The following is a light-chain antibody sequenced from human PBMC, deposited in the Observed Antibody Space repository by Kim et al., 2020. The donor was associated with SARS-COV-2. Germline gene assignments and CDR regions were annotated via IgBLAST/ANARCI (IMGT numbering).Light chain of an antibody. V-gene: IGLV2-14*04. CDR1: SSDVGRYNF. Sequence: GQSITISCTGASSDVGRYNFVSWYQQHPGKAPKLMIYDVSKRPSGVSNRFSGSKSDNTASLTISGLQAEDEADYYCKAYTTSNTWVFGGGTKVTVL. J-gene: IGLJ3*02. CDR3: KAYTTSNTWV. CDR2: DVS.